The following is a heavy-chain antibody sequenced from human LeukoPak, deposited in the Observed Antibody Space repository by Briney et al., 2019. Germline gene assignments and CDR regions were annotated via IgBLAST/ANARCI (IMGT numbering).Heavy chain of an antibody. V-gene: IGHV4-38-2*02. D-gene: IGHD5-18*01. Sequence: SETLSLTXAVSGYSISSGYYWGWIRQPPGKWLEWIGSIYHRGSTYYNPSLKSRVTISVDTSKNQFSLKLSSVTAADTAVYYCARDTNTAMDYWGQGTLVTVSS. CDR3: ARDTNTAMDY. J-gene: IGHJ4*02. CDR2: IYHRGST. CDR1: GYSISSGYY.